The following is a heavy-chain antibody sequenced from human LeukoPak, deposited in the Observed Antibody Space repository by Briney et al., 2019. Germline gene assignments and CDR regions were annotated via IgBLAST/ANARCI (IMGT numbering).Heavy chain of an antibody. J-gene: IGHJ6*02. CDR1: GFTFSSYW. Sequence: GGSLRLSCAASGFTFSSYWMNWVRQAPGKGLVWVSRIASDGSSTTYADSVKGRFSISRDNAKNTLYLQMNSLRVEDTAVYFCARGGGLDVWGQGATVTVSS. CDR3: ARGGGLDV. V-gene: IGHV3-74*01. D-gene: IGHD3-16*01. CDR2: IASDGSST.